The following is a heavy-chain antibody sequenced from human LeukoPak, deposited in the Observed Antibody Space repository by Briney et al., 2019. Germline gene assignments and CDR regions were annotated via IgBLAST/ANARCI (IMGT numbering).Heavy chain of an antibody. Sequence: EGSLRLSCAASGFTFSSYSMNWVRQAPGKGLEWVSSISSSSSYIYYADSVKGRFTISRDNAKNSLYLQMNSLRAEDTAVYYCAVQGLRYFSRYWGQGTLVTVSS. D-gene: IGHD3-9*01. CDR2: ISSSSSYI. CDR3: AVQGLRYFSRY. J-gene: IGHJ4*02. CDR1: GFTFSSYS. V-gene: IGHV3-21*01.